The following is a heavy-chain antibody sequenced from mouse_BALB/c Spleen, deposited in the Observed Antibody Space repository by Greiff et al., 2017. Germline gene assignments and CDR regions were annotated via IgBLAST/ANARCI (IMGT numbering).Heavy chain of an antibody. V-gene: IGHV5-6-3*01. CDR3: ATIYYGTPYYFDY. CDR2: INSNGGST. J-gene: IGHJ2*01. CDR1: GFTFSSYG. Sequence: DVMLVESGGGLVQPGGSLKLSCAASGFTFSSYGMSWVRQTPDKRLELVATINSNGGSTYYPDSVKGRFTISRDNAKNTLYLQMSSLKSEDTAMYYCATIYYGTPYYFDYWGQGTTLTVSS. D-gene: IGHD2-1*01.